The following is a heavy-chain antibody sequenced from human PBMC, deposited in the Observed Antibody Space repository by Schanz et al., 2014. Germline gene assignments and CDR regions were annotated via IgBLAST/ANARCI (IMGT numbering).Heavy chain of an antibody. D-gene: IGHD6-19*01. CDR1: GFTFSSYA. V-gene: IGHV3-30*04. CDR3: ATDYSGGGSHI. J-gene: IGHJ3*02. CDR2: ISYDGSNK. Sequence: VQLVESGGGLVQPGGSLRLSCAASGFTFSSYAMHWVRQAPGKGLEWVAVISYDGSNKYYADSVKGRFTISRDNSKNTVYLQMNSLRAEDTALYFCATDYSGGGSHIWGQGTMVTVSS.